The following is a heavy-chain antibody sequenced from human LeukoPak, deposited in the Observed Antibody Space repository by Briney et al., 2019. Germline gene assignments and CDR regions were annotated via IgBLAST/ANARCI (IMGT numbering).Heavy chain of an antibody. CDR1: GDSVSSNSAA. CDR2: TYYRSKWYN. J-gene: IGHJ6*03. V-gene: IGHV6-1*01. Sequence: SQTLSLTCAISGDSVSSNSAAWNWIRQSPSRGLEWLGMTYYRSKWYNDYAVSVKSRITINPDTSKNQFSLQLNSVTPEDTAVYHCAREMVVVAATRYYYYYYIDVWGKGTTVTVSS. CDR3: AREMVVVAATRYYYYYYIDV. D-gene: IGHD2-15*01.